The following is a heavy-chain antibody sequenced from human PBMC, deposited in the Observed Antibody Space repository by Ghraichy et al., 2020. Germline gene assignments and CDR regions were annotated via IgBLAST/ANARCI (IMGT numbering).Heavy chain of an antibody. CDR3: ARDSSGYPIDP. J-gene: IGHJ5*02. D-gene: IGHD3-22*01. CDR1: GFTFSDYY. CDR2: ISGSGSSI. Sequence: GGSLRLSCAASGFTFSDYYMRWIRQAPGKGLEWVSYISGSGSSIYYADSVKGRFTISRDNAKNSLYLQMNSLRAEDTAVYYCARDSSGYPIDPWGQGTLVTVSS. V-gene: IGHV3-11*01.